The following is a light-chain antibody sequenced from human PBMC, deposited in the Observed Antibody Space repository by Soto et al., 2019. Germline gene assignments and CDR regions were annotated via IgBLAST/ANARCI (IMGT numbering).Light chain of an antibody. CDR1: PRVSRR. V-gene: IGKV3-15*01. Sequence: EIGMRQWPATVSVSXGERATLVCRSGPRVSRRLAGYQQKPGLAPRLLFXGASTRATGFPVRFSGSWSGTAFNLTSSSLQSEDFAVYYCQQYGNSPPSVTFGPGTKVDIK. J-gene: IGKJ3*01. CDR3: QQYGNSPPSVT. CDR2: GAS.